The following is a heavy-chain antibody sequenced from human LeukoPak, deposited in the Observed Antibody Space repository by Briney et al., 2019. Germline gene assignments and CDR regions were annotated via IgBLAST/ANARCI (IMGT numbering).Heavy chain of an antibody. D-gene: IGHD6-13*01. J-gene: IGHJ4*02. CDR3: ARRAAVGNYFDF. Sequence: GASVKVPCKASGYTLTDYYIHWVRQAHGQGLEWMTWINPNSGATDYAQKFQGRVTMTSDTSISTVYMELSRLTSDDTAVYYCARRAAVGNYFDFWGQGTLVTVSS. V-gene: IGHV1-2*02. CDR1: GYTLTDYY. CDR2: INPNSGAT.